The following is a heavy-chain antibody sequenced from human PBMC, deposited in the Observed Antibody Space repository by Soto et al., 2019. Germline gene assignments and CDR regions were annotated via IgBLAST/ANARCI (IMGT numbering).Heavy chain of an antibody. CDR3: AKGDYGDNFDY. D-gene: IGHD4-17*01. V-gene: IGHV3-23*01. CDR1: GFTLSSHA. CDR2: ISGSGGST. J-gene: IGHJ4*02. Sequence: GGSLRLSCAASGFTLSSHAMSWVRQAPGKGLEWVSAISGSGGSTYYADSVKGRFTISRDNSKNTLYLQMNSLRAEDTAVYYCAKGDYGDNFDYWGQGTLVTVSS.